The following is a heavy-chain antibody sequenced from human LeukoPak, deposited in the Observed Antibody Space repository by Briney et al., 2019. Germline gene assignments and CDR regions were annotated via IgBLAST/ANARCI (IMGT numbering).Heavy chain of an antibody. CDR1: GGSFSGYY. CDR2: INHSGST. CDR3: ARGRPVRGVTALYYYYYMDV. V-gene: IGHV4-34*01. D-gene: IGHD3-10*01. J-gene: IGHJ6*03. Sequence: SETLSLTCAVYGGSFSGYYWSWIRQPPGKGLEWIGEINHSGSTNYNPSLKSRVTISVDTSKNQFSLKLSSVTAADTAVYYCARGRPVRGVTALYYYYYMDVWGKGTTVTVSS.